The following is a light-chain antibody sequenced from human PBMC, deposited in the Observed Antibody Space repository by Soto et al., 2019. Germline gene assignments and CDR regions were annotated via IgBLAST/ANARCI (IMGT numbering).Light chain of an antibody. V-gene: IGKV1-39*01. CDR1: QSIVTY. CDR3: QQSYSTPPWK. J-gene: IGKJ1*01. CDR2: AAS. Sequence: DIQMTQSPSSLSASVGDRVTITCRASQSIVTYLNWYLQKPGKAPKLLIYAASNLQSGVPSRFSGSGSGTDFTLTISSLQPEDFATYFCQQSYSTPPWKFGQGTKVDI.